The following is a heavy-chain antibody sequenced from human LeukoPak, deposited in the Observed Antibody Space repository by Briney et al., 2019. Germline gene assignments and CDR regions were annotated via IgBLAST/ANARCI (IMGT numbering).Heavy chain of an antibody. D-gene: IGHD3-10*01. V-gene: IGHV4-59*01. Sequence: KTSETLSLTCSVSGGPLSTYTWSWVRQSPGKGLEWIGYIYHGGTTNYSPSLKSRATISAHTARNQFPLRLRSVTAADTAIYYCARDTSVGSGLQYWGQGTLVSVSS. CDR3: ARDTSVGSGLQY. J-gene: IGHJ4*02. CDR2: IYHGGTT. CDR1: GGPLSTYT.